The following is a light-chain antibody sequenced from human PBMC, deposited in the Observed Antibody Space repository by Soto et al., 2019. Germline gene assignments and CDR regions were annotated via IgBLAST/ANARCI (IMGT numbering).Light chain of an antibody. Sequence: QSTLTQPPSASGSPGQSVTISCTGTNSDVGGYNYVSWYQQYPGKAPKLIIYEVNERPSGVPDRFSGSKSGNTASLTVSGLQTADEADYYCSSYAGSNWYVFGIGTKVTVL. V-gene: IGLV2-8*01. CDR1: NSDVGGYNY. CDR2: EVN. CDR3: SSYAGSNWYV. J-gene: IGLJ1*01.